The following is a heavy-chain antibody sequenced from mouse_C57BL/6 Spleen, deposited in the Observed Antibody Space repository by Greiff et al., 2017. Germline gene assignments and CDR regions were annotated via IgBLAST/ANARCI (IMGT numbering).Heavy chain of an antibody. CDR2: IDPENGDT. CDR3: TTTYYSNYVFAY. D-gene: IGHD2-5*01. CDR1: GFNIKDDY. J-gene: IGHJ3*01. V-gene: IGHV14-4*01. Sequence: EVQLQQSGAELVGPGASVKLSCTASGFNIKDDYMHWVKQRPEQGLEWIGWIDPENGDTEYASKFQGKATITADTSSNTAYLQLSSLTSEDTAVYYCTTTYYSNYVFAYWGQGTLVTVSA.